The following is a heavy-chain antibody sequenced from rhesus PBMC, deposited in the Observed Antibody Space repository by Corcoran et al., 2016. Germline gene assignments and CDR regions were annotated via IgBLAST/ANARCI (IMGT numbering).Heavy chain of an antibody. D-gene: IGHD5-30*01. J-gene: IGHJ2*01. Sequence: QVQLQESGPGLVKPSETLSLTCAVSGGSLSSSNWWSWIRQPPGKGLEWIGGIYSNTESTNYNPSLKNRVTISKDTAKNQFSLKLSSVTAADTAVYYCARGVGYSGYRSYWYFDLWGPGTPITISS. CDR1: GGSLSSSNW. V-gene: IGHV4S12*01. CDR3: ARGVGYSGYRSYWYFDL. CDR2: IYSNTEST.